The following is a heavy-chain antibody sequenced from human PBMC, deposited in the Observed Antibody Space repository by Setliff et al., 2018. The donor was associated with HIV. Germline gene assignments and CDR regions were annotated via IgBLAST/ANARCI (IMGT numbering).Heavy chain of an antibody. J-gene: IGHJ4*02. CDR1: GDSITSYF. Sequence: SETLSLTCSVYGDSITSYFWSWIRQSPGRGLEWIGYVRYSGNTNYNPSLKSRVAISVDTSNQSSLRLTSVTPADTAVYYCARAGRALPLKSTVVNTRDPQYFAYWGRGALVTVSS. CDR2: VRYSGNT. D-gene: IGHD3-9*01. CDR3: ARAGRALPLKSTVVNTRDPQYFAY. V-gene: IGHV4-59*01.